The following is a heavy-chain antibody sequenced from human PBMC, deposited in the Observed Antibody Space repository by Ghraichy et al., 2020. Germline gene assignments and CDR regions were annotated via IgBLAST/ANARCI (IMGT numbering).Heavy chain of an antibody. CDR1: GFTFSSYW. V-gene: IGHV3-7*01. CDR3: ARIAGYSSGWYYWDYYHYGMDV. CDR2: IKQDGSEK. D-gene: IGHD6-19*01. J-gene: IGHJ6*02. Sequence: GGSLRLSCAASGFTFSSYWMSWVRQAPGKGLEWVANIKQDGSEKYYVDSVKGRFTISRDNAKNSLYLQMNSLRAEDTAVYYCARIAGYSSGWYYWDYYHYGMDVWGQGTTVTVSS.